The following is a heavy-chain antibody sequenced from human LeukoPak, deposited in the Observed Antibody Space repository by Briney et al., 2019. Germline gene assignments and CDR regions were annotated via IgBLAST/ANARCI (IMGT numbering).Heavy chain of an antibody. Sequence: SETLSLTCAVYGGSFSGYYWSWIRQPPGKGLEWIGYIYYSGSTNHNPSLKSRVTISVDTSENQFSLKLSSVTAADTAMYYCARAPWGRSDFWSGHPYYFDSWGQGTLVTVSS. CDR3: ARAPWGRSDFWSGHPYYFDS. CDR2: IYYSGST. CDR1: GGSFSGYY. V-gene: IGHV4-59*01. D-gene: IGHD3-3*01. J-gene: IGHJ4*02.